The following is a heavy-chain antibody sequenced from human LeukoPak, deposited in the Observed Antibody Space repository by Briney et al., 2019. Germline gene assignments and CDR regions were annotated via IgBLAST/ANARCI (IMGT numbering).Heavy chain of an antibody. J-gene: IGHJ6*01. CDR1: GYTFTSYG. CDR2: INAYNGNT. Sequence: GASVKVSCNASGYTFTSYGFSWVRQAPGQGLEWMGCINAYNGNTYFAQKFQDRVTLATDTSTSTGYMELRSLRSDDTAVYYCARWYRGGYSYGMDVWGEGTTVSVCS. V-gene: IGHV1-18*01. CDR3: ARWYRGGYSYGMDV. D-gene: IGHD2-15*01.